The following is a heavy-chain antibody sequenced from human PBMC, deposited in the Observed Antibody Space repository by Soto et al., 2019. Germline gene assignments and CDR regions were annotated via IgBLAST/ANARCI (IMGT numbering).Heavy chain of an antibody. CDR3: ARDILAYYYGSGSYFPTLGMDV. J-gene: IGHJ6*02. CDR1: GFTVSSNY. CDR2: IYSGGST. Sequence: EVQLVESGGGLVQPGGSLRLSCAASGFTVSSNYMSWVRQAPGKGLEWVSVIYSGGSTYYADSVKGRFTISRHNSKNTLYLQMNSLRAEDTAVYYCARDILAYYYGSGSYFPTLGMDVWGQGTTVTVSS. V-gene: IGHV3-53*04. D-gene: IGHD3-10*01.